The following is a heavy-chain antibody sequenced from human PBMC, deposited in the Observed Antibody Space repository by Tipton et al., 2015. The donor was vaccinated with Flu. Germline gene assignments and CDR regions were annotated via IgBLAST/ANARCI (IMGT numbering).Heavy chain of an antibody. Sequence: TLSLTCTVSGGSISSCYWSWIRQPAGKGLEWIGRIYTSGSTNYNPSLKSRVTMSVDTSKNQFSLKLSSVTAADTAVYYCARADSGYDLDSFDYRGQGTLVTVSS. V-gene: IGHV4-4*07. D-gene: IGHD5-12*01. J-gene: IGHJ4*02. CDR1: GGSISSCY. CDR2: IYTSGST. CDR3: ARADSGYDLDSFDY.